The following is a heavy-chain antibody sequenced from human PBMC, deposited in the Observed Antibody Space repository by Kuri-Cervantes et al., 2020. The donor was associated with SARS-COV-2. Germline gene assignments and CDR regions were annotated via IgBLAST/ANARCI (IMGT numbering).Heavy chain of an antibody. CDR3: AGDLFGGGGYYYGMDV. D-gene: IGHD4-23*01. CDR2: IPYDGSNK. CDR1: GFTFSSYA. Sequence: GESLKISCAASGFTFSSYAMHWVRQAPGKGLEWVAVIPYDGSNKYYADSVKGRFTISRDNSKNTLYLRMNSLRAEDTAVYYCAGDLFGGGGYYYGMDVWGQGTTVTVSS. V-gene: IGHV3-30-3*01. J-gene: IGHJ6*02.